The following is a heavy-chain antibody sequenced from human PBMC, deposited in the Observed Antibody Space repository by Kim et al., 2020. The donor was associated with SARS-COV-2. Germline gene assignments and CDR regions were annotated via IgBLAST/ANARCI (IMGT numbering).Heavy chain of an antibody. CDR3: AKVPPPYYDILTGYFPYWYFDL. CDR1: GFTFSSYA. V-gene: IGHV3-23*01. D-gene: IGHD3-9*01. CDR2: ISGSGGST. Sequence: GGSLRLSCAASGFTFSSYAMSWVRQAPGKGLEWVSAISGSGGSTYYADSVKGRFTISRDNSKNTLYLQMNSLRAEDTAVYYCAKVPPPYYDILTGYFPYWYFDLWGRGTLVTVSS. J-gene: IGHJ2*01.